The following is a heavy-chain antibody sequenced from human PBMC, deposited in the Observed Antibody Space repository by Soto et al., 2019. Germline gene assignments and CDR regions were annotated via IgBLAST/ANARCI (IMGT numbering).Heavy chain of an antibody. CDR1: GFTFDDYG. CDR2: ISWNSGSI. V-gene: IGHV3-9*01. J-gene: IGHJ5*02. CDR3: AKVSTTHTFGPLDP. D-gene: IGHD1-1*01. Sequence: GRALRLSCAAPGFTFDDYGMHWVRQAPGKGLEWVSVISWNSGSIGYADSVKGRFIISRDNAKNSVYLQMNNLRPEDTAFYFCAKVSTTHTFGPLDPWGQGTLVTVSS.